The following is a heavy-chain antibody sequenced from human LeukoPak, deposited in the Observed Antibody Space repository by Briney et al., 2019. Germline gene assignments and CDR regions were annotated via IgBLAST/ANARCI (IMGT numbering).Heavy chain of an antibody. CDR2: IYTSGST. Sequence: TSETLSLTCTVSGGSISSYYWSWIRQPAGKGLEWIGRIYTSGSTNYNPSLKSRVTMSVDTSKNQFSLKLSSVTAADTAVYYCARDTEGSGYYYAFFDYWGQGTLVTVSS. CDR3: ARDTEGSGYYYAFFDY. V-gene: IGHV4-4*07. CDR1: GGSISSYY. J-gene: IGHJ4*02. D-gene: IGHD3-22*01.